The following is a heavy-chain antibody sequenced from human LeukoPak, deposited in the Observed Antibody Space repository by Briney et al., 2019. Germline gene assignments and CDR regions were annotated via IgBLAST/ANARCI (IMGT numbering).Heavy chain of an antibody. J-gene: IGHJ6*02. D-gene: IGHD4-17*01. CDR3: ARDRRTTDHYYYYGMDV. CDR2: IKQDGSEK. CDR1: GFTFSSYW. Sequence: GGSLRLSCAASGFTFSSYWMSWVRQAPGKGLEWVANIKQDGSEKYYVDSVKGRFTISRDNAKNSLYLQMNSLRAEDTAVYYCARDRRTTDHYYYYGMDVWGQGTTVTVSS. V-gene: IGHV3-7*01.